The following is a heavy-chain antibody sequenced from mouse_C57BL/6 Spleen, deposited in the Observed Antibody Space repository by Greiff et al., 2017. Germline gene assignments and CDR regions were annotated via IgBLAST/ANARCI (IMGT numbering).Heavy chain of an antibody. CDR3: TREELANWAWFAY. V-gene: IGHV1-15*01. CDR2: IDPETGGT. J-gene: IGHJ3*01. CDR1: GYTFTDYE. D-gene: IGHD4-1*01. Sequence: QVQLQQSGAELVRPGASVTLSCKASGYTFTDYEMHWVKQTPVHGLEWIGAIDPETGGTAYNQKFKGKAILTADKSSSTAYMELRSLTSEDSAVYYGTREELANWAWFAYWGQGTLVTVSA.